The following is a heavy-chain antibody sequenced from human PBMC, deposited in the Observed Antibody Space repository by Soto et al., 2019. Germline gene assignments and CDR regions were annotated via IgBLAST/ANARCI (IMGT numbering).Heavy chain of an antibody. V-gene: IGHV1-8*01. Sequence: GASVKVSCKASGYTFTSYDINWVRQATGQGLEWMGWMNANNGNTKYAQKFQGRVTIIRDTSTSTAYMELSSLRSEDTAVYYCARVSRFAALDAFDIWGQGTMVTVSS. CDR2: MNANNGNT. J-gene: IGHJ3*02. CDR1: GYTFTSYD. D-gene: IGHD3-3*01. CDR3: ARVSRFAALDAFDI.